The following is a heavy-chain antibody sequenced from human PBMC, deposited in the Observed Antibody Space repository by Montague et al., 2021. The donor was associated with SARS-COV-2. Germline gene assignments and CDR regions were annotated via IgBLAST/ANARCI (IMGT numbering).Heavy chain of an antibody. CDR2: IYHSGTT. V-gene: IGHV4-38-2*02. CDR1: GDSITNNYY. Sequence: SETLSLTCTVSGDSITNNYYWGWIRQPPGKGLEWIGTIYHSGTTYYNPSLKSRVTISVDTSNNQFSLKLTSVTAADTAVYYRARRHIVASNRAFDYWGQGTLVTVSS. J-gene: IGHJ4*02. CDR3: ARRHIVASNRAFDY. D-gene: IGHD2-21*01.